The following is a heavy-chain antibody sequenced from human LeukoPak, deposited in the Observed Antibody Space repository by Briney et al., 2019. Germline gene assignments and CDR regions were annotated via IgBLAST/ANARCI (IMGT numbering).Heavy chain of an antibody. D-gene: IGHD4-23*01. CDR3: ARDSPYGGKAGDFDY. CDR1: GGSLTIVSYY. J-gene: IGHJ4*02. Sequence: SETLSLTCTVSGGSLTIVSYYWSWIRQPAGKGLEWFGRVYTSGTTNYNPSLESRVTISVDTSKNQFSLKLSSVTAADTAVYYCARDSPYGGKAGDFDYWGQGTLVTVSS. CDR2: VYTSGTT. V-gene: IGHV4-61*02.